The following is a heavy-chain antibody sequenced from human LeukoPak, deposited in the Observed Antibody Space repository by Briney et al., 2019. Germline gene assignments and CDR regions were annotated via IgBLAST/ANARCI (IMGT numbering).Heavy chain of an antibody. J-gene: IGHJ6*03. D-gene: IGHD3-3*01. CDR1: GGSISSGSYY. Sequence: TSSQTLSLTCTVSGGSISSGSYYWSWIRQPAGKGLEWIGRIYTSGSTNYNPPLKSRVTISVDTSKSQFSLKLSSVTAADTAVYYCARGLVEKYYYYMDVWGKGTTVTVSS. CDR3: ARGLVEKYYYYMDV. V-gene: IGHV4-61*02. CDR2: IYTSGST.